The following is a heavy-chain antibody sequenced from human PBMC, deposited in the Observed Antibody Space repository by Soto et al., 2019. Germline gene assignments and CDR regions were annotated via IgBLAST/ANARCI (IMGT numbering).Heavy chain of an antibody. CDR3: AKGSSMIVVVMALDY. V-gene: IGHV3-23*01. J-gene: IGHJ4*02. CDR2: ISGSGGST. D-gene: IGHD3-22*01. Sequence: GGSLRLSCAASGFTFSSYAMSWVRQAPGKGLEWVSAISGSGGSTYYADSVKGRFTITRDNSKNTLYLQMNSLRAEDTAVYYCAKGSSMIVVVMALDYWGQGTLVTVSS. CDR1: GFTFSSYA.